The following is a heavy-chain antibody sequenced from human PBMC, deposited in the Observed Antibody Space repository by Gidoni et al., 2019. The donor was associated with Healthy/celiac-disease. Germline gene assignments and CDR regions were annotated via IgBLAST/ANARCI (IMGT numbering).Heavy chain of an antibody. CDR3: ARGDILTGLDAFDI. Sequence: YAQKFQCRVTMTRDTSTSTVYMELSSLRSEDTAVYYCARGDILTGLDAFDIWGQGTMVTVSS. V-gene: IGHV1-46*01. D-gene: IGHD3-9*01. J-gene: IGHJ3*02.